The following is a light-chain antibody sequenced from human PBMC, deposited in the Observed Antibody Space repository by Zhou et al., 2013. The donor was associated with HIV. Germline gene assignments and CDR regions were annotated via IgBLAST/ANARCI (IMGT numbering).Light chain of an antibody. Sequence: DIQMTQSPSSLSASLGDRVTITCRASQGVGNYLNWYQQKPGKAPNLLIYGASTAHSGVPSRFSGSGSGTEFTLTISSLQPDDFATYYCQQYYSYPLAFGGGTRVEVK. V-gene: IGKV1-39*01. J-gene: IGKJ4*01. CDR3: QQYYSYPLA. CDR1: QGVGNY. CDR2: GAS.